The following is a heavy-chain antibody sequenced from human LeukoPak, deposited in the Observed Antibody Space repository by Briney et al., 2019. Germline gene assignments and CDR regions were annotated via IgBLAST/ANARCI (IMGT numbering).Heavy chain of an antibody. CDR3: AKSLYGSGSYYNWFDP. CDR1: GRSFSGYH. CDR2: INHRGST. J-gene: IGHJ5*02. V-gene: IGHV4-34*01. Sequence: SETLSLTCVVYGRSFSGYHWSWIRQSPGKGLEWIGEINHRGSTNYNPSLKRRVTMSLDTSKNQFSLKLGSVTAADTAVYYCAKSLYGSGSYYNWFDPWGQGTLVIVSS. D-gene: IGHD3-10*01.